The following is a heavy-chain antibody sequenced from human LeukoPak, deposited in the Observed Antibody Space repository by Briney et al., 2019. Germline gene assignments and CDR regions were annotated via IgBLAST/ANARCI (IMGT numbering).Heavy chain of an antibody. J-gene: IGHJ4*02. V-gene: IGHV3-23*01. Sequence: GGSLRLSCAASGFTFSSYAMSWVRQAPGKGLEWVTAISGGGGSTYYADSGKGRFTNSRDNSKNTLYLQMNSQKAEDKAVYYCAKRGIYGDSYGGQGTLVTVSS. CDR3: AKRGIYGDSY. CDR2: ISGGGGST. D-gene: IGHD4-17*01. CDR1: GFTFSSYA.